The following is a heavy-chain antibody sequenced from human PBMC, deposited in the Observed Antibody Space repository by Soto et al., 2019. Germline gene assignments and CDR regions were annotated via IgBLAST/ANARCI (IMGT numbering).Heavy chain of an antibody. V-gene: IGHV4-31*03. CDR2: IYHSGST. D-gene: IGHD1-26*01. CDR1: NASITSSGYY. J-gene: IGHJ4*02. Sequence: QVQLQESGPRLVEASQTLSLTCTVSNASITSSGYYWSWVRQPPGKRLEWIGYIYHSGSTFYSPSLQSRLTMSVDTSKTQVSLTLRSVTAADTAVYHCARMSGTYYVPDYWGQGTLVTVSS. CDR3: ARMSGTYYVPDY.